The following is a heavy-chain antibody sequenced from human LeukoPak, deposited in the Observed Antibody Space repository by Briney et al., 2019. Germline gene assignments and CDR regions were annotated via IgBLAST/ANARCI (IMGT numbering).Heavy chain of an antibody. J-gene: IGHJ5*02. CDR3: ARDSSGWYYWFDP. D-gene: IGHD6-19*01. CDR2: INAGNGNT. CDR1: GCTFTSYA. V-gene: IGHV1-3*01. Sequence: EASVKVSCKASGCTFTSYAMHWVRQAPGQRLEWMGWINAGNGNTKYSQKFQGRVTITRDTSASTAYMELSSLRSEDTAVYYCARDSSGWYYWFDPWGQGTLVTVSS.